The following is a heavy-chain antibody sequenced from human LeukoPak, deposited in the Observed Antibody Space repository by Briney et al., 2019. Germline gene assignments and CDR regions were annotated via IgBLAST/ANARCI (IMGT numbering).Heavy chain of an antibody. CDR2: IYYSGST. J-gene: IGHJ6*03. V-gene: IGHV4-61*01. CDR1: GDSVSSNSAA. Sequence: SQTLSLTCAISGDSVSSNSAAWNWIRQPPGKGLEWIGYIYYSGSTNYNPSLKSRVTISVDTSKNQFSLKLSSVTAADTAVYYCARSFPYMDVWGKGTTVTISS. CDR3: ARSFPYMDV.